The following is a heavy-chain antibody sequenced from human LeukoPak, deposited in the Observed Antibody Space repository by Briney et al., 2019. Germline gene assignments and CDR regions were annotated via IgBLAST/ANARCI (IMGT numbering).Heavy chain of an antibody. D-gene: IGHD3-16*01. V-gene: IGHV3-30*02. CDR1: GFTFSSYG. Sequence: PGGSLRLSCGASGFTFSSYGMHWVRQAPGKGLEWVAFIRYDGSNKYYADSVKGRFTISRDNSNNTLFLQMNSLRAEDTAVYYCVKGGWCDDWGQGTLVTVSS. J-gene: IGHJ5*02. CDR2: IRYDGSNK. CDR3: VKGGWCDD.